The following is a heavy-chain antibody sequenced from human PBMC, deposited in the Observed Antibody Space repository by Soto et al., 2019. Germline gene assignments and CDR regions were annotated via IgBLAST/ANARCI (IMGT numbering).Heavy chain of an antibody. Sequence: ASVKVSCKASGYTFTNHGISWVRQAPGQGLEWVGWVSAYNGDTKYAQNFQDRVSMTTVTSTSTAYMELSSLRSEDTAVYYCASDHPSHTPRGGYYYYGMDVWGQGTTVTVSS. CDR1: GYTFTNHG. CDR3: ASDHPSHTPRGGYYYYGMDV. V-gene: IGHV1-18*01. CDR2: VSAYNGDT. J-gene: IGHJ6*02.